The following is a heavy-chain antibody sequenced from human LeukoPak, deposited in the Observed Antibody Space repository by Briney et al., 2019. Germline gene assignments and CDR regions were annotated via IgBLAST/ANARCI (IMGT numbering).Heavy chain of an antibody. CDR1: GYTFISYY. V-gene: IGHV1-18*04. CDR2: ISAYNGNT. Sequence: GASVKVSCKASGYTFISYYIHWVRQAPGQGLEWMGWISAYNGNTNYAQKLQGRVTMTADTSTSTAYMELRSLRSDDTAVYYCAILYYDILTGSRFDPWGQGTLVTVSS. J-gene: IGHJ5*02. D-gene: IGHD3-9*01. CDR3: AILYYDILTGSRFDP.